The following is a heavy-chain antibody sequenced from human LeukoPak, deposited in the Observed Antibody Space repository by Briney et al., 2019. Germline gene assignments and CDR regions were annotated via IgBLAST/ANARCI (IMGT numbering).Heavy chain of an antibody. D-gene: IGHD6-13*01. CDR2: INSDGSSP. CDR1: GFTFNSYL. Sequence: GGSLRLSCAASGFTFNSYLMHWVRQAPGKGLVWVSRINSDGSSPTYADSVKGRFTISRDNAKNTLYLQTNSLRAEDTAVYYCARVGGSSWGYFYYHMDVWGKGTAVTVSS. J-gene: IGHJ6*03. V-gene: IGHV3-74*01. CDR3: ARVGGSSWGYFYYHMDV.